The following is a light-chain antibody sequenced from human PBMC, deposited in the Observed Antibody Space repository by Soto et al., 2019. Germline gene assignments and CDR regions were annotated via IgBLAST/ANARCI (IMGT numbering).Light chain of an antibody. CDR1: QSISTW. J-gene: IGKJ4*01. Sequence: DIQMTQSPSTLSASVGDRVTITCRASQSISTWLAWYQQKPGKAPKLLIYKASNLEGGVPSRFSGGGSGTEFTITISSLHPDDFATYYCQQYNTYPLTFGGGTKVEIK. CDR2: KAS. V-gene: IGKV1-5*03. CDR3: QQYNTYPLT.